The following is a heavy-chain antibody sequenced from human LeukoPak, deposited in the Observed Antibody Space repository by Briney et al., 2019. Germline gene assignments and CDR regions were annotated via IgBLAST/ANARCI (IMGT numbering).Heavy chain of an antibody. CDR3: ARPVLELYFYDTSATWGFDY. CDR1: GFTYSRYT. Sequence: GRSLRLSCAASGFTYSRYTMHWVRQAPGKGLEWVAVIAYDGSNEYYADSVKGRFTISRDNSKNTLYLQRNSLRTEDTAVYYCARPVLELYFYDTSATWGFDYWGQGTLVTVSS. D-gene: IGHD3-22*01. CDR2: IAYDGSNE. J-gene: IGHJ4*02. V-gene: IGHV3-30-3*01.